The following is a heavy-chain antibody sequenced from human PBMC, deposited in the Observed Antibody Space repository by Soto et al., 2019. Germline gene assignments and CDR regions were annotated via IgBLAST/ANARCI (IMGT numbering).Heavy chain of an antibody. D-gene: IGHD2-15*01. J-gene: IGHJ3*02. V-gene: IGHV5-10-1*01. Sequence: PGESLKISCKGSGYSFTSYWISWVRQMPGKGLEWMGRIDPSDSYTNYSPSFQGHVTISVDKSISTAYLQWSSLKASDTAMYYCARASIVVVVAATPDAFDIWGQGTMVTVSS. CDR2: IDPSDSYT. CDR3: ARASIVVVVAATPDAFDI. CDR1: GYSFTSYW.